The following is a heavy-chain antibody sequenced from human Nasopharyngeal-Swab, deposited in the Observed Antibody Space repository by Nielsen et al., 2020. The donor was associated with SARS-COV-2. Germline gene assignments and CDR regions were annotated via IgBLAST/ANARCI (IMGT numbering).Heavy chain of an antibody. Sequence: WVRQAPGQGLEWMGGIIPIFGTANYAQKFQGRVTITADESTSTAYMGLSSLRSEDTAVYYCALITMVRGVTAGQLDPWGQGTLVTVSS. D-gene: IGHD3-10*01. V-gene: IGHV1-69*01. CDR2: IIPIFGTA. J-gene: IGHJ5*02. CDR3: ALITMVRGVTAGQLDP.